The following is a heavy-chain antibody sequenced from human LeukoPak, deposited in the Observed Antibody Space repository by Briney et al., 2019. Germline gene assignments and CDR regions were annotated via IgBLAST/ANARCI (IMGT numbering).Heavy chain of an antibody. CDR1: EGTFSSYA. CDR3: ARSYGGKVNWFDP. V-gene: IGHV1-69*04. Sequence: PVKVSCKAFEGTFSSYAISWVRQAPGQGLEWMRRIIPILGIANYAQKFQGRVTITADKSTSTAYMELSSLRSEDTAVYYCARSYGGKVNWFDPWGQGTLVTVSS. CDR2: IIPILGIA. J-gene: IGHJ5*02. D-gene: IGHD4-23*01.